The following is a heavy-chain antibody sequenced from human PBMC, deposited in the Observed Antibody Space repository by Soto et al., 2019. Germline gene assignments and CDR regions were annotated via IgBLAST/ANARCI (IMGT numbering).Heavy chain of an antibody. CDR2: INHSGST. Sequence: PSETLSLTCAVSGGSFSGYYWSWIRQPPGKGLEWIGEINHSGSTNYNPSLKSRVTISVDTSKNQFSLKLSSVTAADTAVYYCARDGKARTIFGVVLTGYFDYWGQETLVTVSS. D-gene: IGHD3-3*01. CDR3: ARDGKARTIFGVVLTGYFDY. CDR1: GGSFSGYY. J-gene: IGHJ4*02. V-gene: IGHV4-34*01.